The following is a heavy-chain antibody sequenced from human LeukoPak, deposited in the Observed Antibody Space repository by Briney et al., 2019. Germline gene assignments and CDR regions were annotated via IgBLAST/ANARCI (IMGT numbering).Heavy chain of an antibody. V-gene: IGHV4-4*08. CDR2: IYTSGST. J-gene: IGHJ4*02. CDR3: ARAGGAVAEFDY. Sequence: KPSETLSLTCTVSGGSISSYYWSWIRQPPGKGLEWIGYIYTSGSTNYNPSLKSRVTTSVDTSKNQFSLKLSSVTAADTAVYYCARAGGAVAEFDYWGQGTLVTVSS. D-gene: IGHD6-19*01. CDR1: GGSISSYY.